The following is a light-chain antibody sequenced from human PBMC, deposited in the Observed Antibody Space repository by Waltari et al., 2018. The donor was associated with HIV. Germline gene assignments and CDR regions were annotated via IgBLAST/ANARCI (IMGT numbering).Light chain of an antibody. CDR1: ALAKQY. CDR3: QSADTSGTRV. CDR2: KDP. V-gene: IGLV3-25*03. J-gene: IGLJ1*01. Sequence: SFELTQAPSVSVSPGQTARITCSGDALAKQYSYWYQQKPGKAPGVVIYKDPERPSGIPERFSGSSSGTTVTLTIRGVQAEDEADYFCQSADTSGTRVFGPGTKVTVL.